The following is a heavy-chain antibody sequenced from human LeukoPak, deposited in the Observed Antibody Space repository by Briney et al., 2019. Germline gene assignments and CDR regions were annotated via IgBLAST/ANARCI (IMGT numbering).Heavy chain of an antibody. J-gene: IGHJ6*03. CDR2: ISSSGSTI. V-gene: IGHV3-48*04. CDR1: GFTFSSYS. Sequence: PGRSLRLSCAASGFTFSSYSMNWVRQAPGKGLEWVSYISSSGSTIYYADSVKGRFTISRDNAKNSLYLQMNSLRAEDTAVYYCARERRDYYDILTGFQYYYYMDVWGKGTTVTISS. D-gene: IGHD3-9*01. CDR3: ARERRDYYDILTGFQYYYYMDV.